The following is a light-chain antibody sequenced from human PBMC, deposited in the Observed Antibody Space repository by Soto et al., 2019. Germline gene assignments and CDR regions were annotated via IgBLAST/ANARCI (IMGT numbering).Light chain of an antibody. V-gene: IGKV4-1*01. CDR3: QQYYSDFFT. CDR1: QSLLYSSNNKTY. J-gene: IGKJ2*01. Sequence: DIVMTQSPEFLAVPLGERATINCKSSQSLLYSSNNKTYLAWYQHRPGRSPKMLIFWASARESGVPDRFSGSGSETDFTLSLSRLQAEDAAVYYCQQYYSDFFTFGQGTRLEIK. CDR2: WAS.